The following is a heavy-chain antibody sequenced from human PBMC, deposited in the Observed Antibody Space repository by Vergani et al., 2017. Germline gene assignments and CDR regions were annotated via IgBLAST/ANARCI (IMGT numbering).Heavy chain of an antibody. Sequence: QVRLVESGGGVVQPGRSLRLSCAASGFSFTSYGMHWVRQAPGKGLEWVATISFDGNKKDYTAAVTGRFPISRDSANTLYLHMDSLRVDDTSIYFCVRELSYSTALPFFD. CDR2: ISFDGNKK. CDR1: GFSFTSYG. CDR3: VRELSYSTALPFFD. D-gene: IGHD3-3*01. J-gene: IGHJ4*01. V-gene: IGHV3-30*03.